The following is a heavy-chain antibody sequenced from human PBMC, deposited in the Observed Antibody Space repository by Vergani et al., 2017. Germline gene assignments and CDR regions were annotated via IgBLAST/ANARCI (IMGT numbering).Heavy chain of an antibody. CDR2: IDPSDSYT. CDR1: GYSFTSYW. Sequence: EVQLVPSGAEVKKPGESLRISCKGSGYSFTSYWISWVRQMPGKGLEWMGRIDPSDSYTNYSPSFQGHVTISADKSISTAYLQWSSLKASDTAMYYCAGLGVGHSSSSGRFDPWGQGTLVTVSS. J-gene: IGHJ5*02. CDR3: AGLGVGHSSSSGRFDP. V-gene: IGHV5-10-1*01. D-gene: IGHD6-6*01.